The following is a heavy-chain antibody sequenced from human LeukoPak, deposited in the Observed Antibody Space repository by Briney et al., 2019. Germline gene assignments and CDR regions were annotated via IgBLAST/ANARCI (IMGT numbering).Heavy chain of an antibody. J-gene: IGHJ4*02. CDR3: ARDWYSSSSGVYDY. CDR2: IYYSGST. CDR1: GGSISSSSYY. V-gene: IGHV4-39*01. D-gene: IGHD6-6*01. Sequence: SQTLSLTCTVSGGSISSSSYYWGWIRQPPGKGLEWIGSIYYSGSTYYNPSLKSRVTISVDTSKNQFSLKLSSVTAADTAVYYCARDWYSSSSGVYDYWGQGTLVTVSS.